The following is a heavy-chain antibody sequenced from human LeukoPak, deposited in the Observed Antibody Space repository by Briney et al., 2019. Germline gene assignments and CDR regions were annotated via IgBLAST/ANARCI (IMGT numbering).Heavy chain of an antibody. CDR2: IYSGGST. Sequence: GGSLRPSCAASGFTVNSNYMSWVRQAPGKGLEWVSVIYSGGSTYYADSVKGRFTISRDNSKNTLYLQMNSLRAEDTAVYYCARDYYDSSGAGSLWGQGTLVTVSS. J-gene: IGHJ4*02. V-gene: IGHV3-66*02. CDR1: GFTVNSNY. CDR3: ARDYYDSSGAGSL. D-gene: IGHD3-22*01.